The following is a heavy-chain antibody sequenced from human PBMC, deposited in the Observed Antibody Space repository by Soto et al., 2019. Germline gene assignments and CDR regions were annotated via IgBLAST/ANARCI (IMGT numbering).Heavy chain of an antibody. CDR3: TRSIGSGGVIGGFDY. D-gene: IGHD3-16*02. V-gene: IGHV1-69*06. CDR1: GGTFSSYS. Sequence: QVQLVQSGAEVKQPGSSVKVSCKASGGTFSSYSITWVRQAPGQGLEWMGGIIPIFGTPTYAQKFQGRVTIAADRSTSTVHIELSSLKSEDTAVYYCTRSIGSGGVIGGFDYWGQGTLVTVSS. J-gene: IGHJ4*02. CDR2: IIPIFGTP.